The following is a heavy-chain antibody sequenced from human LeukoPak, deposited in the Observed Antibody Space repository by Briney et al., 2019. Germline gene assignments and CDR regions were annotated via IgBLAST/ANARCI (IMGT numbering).Heavy chain of an antibody. CDR3: ARIITGTTTAFDI. CDR2: IYTSGST. D-gene: IGHD1-7*01. Sequence: PSETLSLTCTVSGGSISGYYWSWIRQAAGKGLEWIGRIYTSGSTHYNPSIKSRVTMSVGTSKNQFSLKLSSVTAADTAVYYCARIITGTTTAFDIWGQGTMVTVSS. J-gene: IGHJ3*02. CDR1: GGSISGYY. V-gene: IGHV4-4*07.